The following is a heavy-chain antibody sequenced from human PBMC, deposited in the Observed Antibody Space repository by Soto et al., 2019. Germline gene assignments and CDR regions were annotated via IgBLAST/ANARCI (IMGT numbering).Heavy chain of an antibody. CDR3: ARVGIVAMTAAPSSYHDYTNYRFDS. CDR1: GGSFSDFA. J-gene: IGHJ4*02. Sequence: QVQLAQSGAEVRKPGSSVKVSCGASGGSFSDFAFSWVRQAPGQGLEWLGGIILMFAASKYAQRFQDRVTMTADESTNTVYLAVSSLTSDDTATYYCARVGIVAMTAAPSSYHDYTNYRFDSWGQGTLVTVSS. D-gene: IGHD2-15*01. CDR2: IILMFAAS. V-gene: IGHV1-69*01.